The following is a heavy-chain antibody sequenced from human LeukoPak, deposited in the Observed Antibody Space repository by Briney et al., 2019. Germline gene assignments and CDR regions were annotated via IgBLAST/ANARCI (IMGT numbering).Heavy chain of an antibody. Sequence: PGGSLRLSCSASGFTFNNYPMHWVRRAPGKGLEYVSAINSNGDSAYNADSVKGRFTISRDNSKNTLYLQMSSLRIEDTAVYYCARDSSSTSCCSGGNYWGQGTLVTVSS. D-gene: IGHD2-2*01. CDR3: ARDSSSTSCCSGGNY. CDR2: INSNGDSA. V-gene: IGHV3-64D*06. CDR1: GFTFNNYP. J-gene: IGHJ4*02.